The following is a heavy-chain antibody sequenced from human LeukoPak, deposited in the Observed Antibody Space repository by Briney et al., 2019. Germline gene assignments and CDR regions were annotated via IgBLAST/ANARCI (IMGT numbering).Heavy chain of an antibody. CDR3: AKGGGELSLNFGYFDY. Sequence: GGSLRLSCAASGFTFSSYTMNWVRQAPGKGLEWVSSITSSSSYIYYADSVKGRFTISRHNAKNSLYLQLNSLRAEDTAVYYCAKGGGELSLNFGYFDYWGQGTLVTVSS. CDR1: GFTFSSYT. D-gene: IGHD3-16*02. CDR2: ITSSSSYI. J-gene: IGHJ4*02. V-gene: IGHV3-21*01.